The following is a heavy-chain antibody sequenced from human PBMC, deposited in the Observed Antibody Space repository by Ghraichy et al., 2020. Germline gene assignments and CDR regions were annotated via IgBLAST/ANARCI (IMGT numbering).Heavy chain of an antibody. D-gene: IGHD6-25*01. J-gene: IGHJ6*02. CDR1: GFTFSGYW. CDR2: IKQDGSEV. CDR3: AKNIVAAGKYYYYYYGMDV. Sequence: GGSLRLSCAASGFTFSGYWMSWVRQAPGKGLEWVASIKQDGSEVHYVDSVKGRFTISRDNAKNSLSLQMNSLRAEDTAVYYCAKNIVAAGKYYYYYYGMDVWGQGTTVTVSS. V-gene: IGHV3-7*01.